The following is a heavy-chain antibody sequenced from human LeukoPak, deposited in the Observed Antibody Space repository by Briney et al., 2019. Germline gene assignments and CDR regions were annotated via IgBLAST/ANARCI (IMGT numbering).Heavy chain of an antibody. J-gene: IGHJ3*02. CDR1: GGSIRTYY. CDR2: IYDSGST. D-gene: IGHD3-10*01. Sequence: SETLSLTCTVSGGSIRTYYWSWIRQPPGKGLEWIGYIYDSGSTKYNPSLMSRVTISVDTSKNRISLNLNSVTAAGTAVYYCARNFGSGVYSTFDIWGQGTMVTVSS. V-gene: IGHV4-59*01. CDR3: ARNFGSGVYSTFDI.